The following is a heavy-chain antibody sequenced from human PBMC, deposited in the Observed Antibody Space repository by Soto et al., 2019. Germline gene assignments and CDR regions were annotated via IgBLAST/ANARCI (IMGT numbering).Heavy chain of an antibody. CDR1: GFTFSSYA. V-gene: IGHV3-23*01. J-gene: IGHJ6*03. D-gene: IGHD7-27*01. Sequence: PGGSLRLACAASGFTFSSYAMSWVRQAPGKGLEWVSAISGSGGSTYYADAVKGRFTISRDNSKNTLYLQMNSLRAEDTAVYYCAKYWGSGAYYYYYMDVWGKGTTVTVSS. CDR3: AKYWGSGAYYYYYMDV. CDR2: ISGSGGST.